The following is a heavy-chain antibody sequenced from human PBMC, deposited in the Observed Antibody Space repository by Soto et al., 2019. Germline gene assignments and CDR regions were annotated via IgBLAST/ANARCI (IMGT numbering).Heavy chain of an antibody. D-gene: IGHD1-26*01. CDR1: GYTFTSYG. J-gene: IGHJ3*02. CDR3: ATCCWASATGDDAFDI. Sequence: ASVKVSCKASGYTFTSYGISWVRQAPGQGLEWMGWISAYNGNTNYAQKLQGRVTMTTDTSTSTAYMELRSLRSDDTAVYYCATCCWASATGDDAFDIWGQGTMVTVSS. V-gene: IGHV1-18*01. CDR2: ISAYNGNT.